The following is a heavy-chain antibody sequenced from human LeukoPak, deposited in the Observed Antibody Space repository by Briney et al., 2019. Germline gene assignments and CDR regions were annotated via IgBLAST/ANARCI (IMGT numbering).Heavy chain of an antibody. CDR2: IIPIFGTA. Sequence: GASVKVSCKASGGTFSSYAISWVRQAPGQGLEWMGGIIPIFGTANYAQKFQGRVTITADESTRPAYMELSSLRAEDTAVYYCARAKPKNMVRGLIMRRESRYYFDYWGQGTLVTVSS. CDR1: GGTFSSYA. V-gene: IGHV1-69*13. CDR3: ARAKPKNMVRGLIMRRESRYYFDY. J-gene: IGHJ4*02. D-gene: IGHD3-10*01.